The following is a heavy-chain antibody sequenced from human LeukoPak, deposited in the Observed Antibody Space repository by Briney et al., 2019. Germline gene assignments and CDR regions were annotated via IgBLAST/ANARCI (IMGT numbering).Heavy chain of an antibody. V-gene: IGHV3-21*01. CDR3: ARDIVVVVAAHNHDAFDI. D-gene: IGHD2-15*01. Sequence: GGSLRLSCAASGFTFSSYSMNWVSQAPGKWMEWDSSISRSSSYIYYADSVKGRFTISRDNAKNSLYLQMNSLRAEDTAVYYCARDIVVVVAAHNHDAFDIWGQGTMVTVSS. CDR2: ISRSSSYI. J-gene: IGHJ3*02. CDR1: GFTFSSYS.